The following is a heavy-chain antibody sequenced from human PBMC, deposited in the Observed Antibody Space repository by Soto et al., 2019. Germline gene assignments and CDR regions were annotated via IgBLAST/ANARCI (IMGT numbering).Heavy chain of an antibody. D-gene: IGHD2-15*01. Sequence: GGSLRLSCAASGFTFSSYAMSWVRQAPGKGLEWVSAISGSGGSTYYADSVKGRFTISRDNSKNTLYLKMNSLRAEDTAVYYCAKCGPGYCSGGSCPRTTTNYYYYYMDVWGKGTTVTVSS. V-gene: IGHV3-23*01. CDR3: AKCGPGYCSGGSCPRTTTNYYYYYMDV. CDR1: GFTFSSYA. CDR2: ISGSGGST. J-gene: IGHJ6*03.